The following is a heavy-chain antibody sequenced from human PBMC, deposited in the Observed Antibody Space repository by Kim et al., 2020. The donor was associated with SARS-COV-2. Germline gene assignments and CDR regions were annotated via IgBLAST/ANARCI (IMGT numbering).Heavy chain of an antibody. J-gene: IGHJ4*02. CDR1: GGSISSGGYY. CDR3: ARVRTPMIVVVMYFDY. Sequence: SETLSLTCTVSGGSISSGGYYWSWIRQHPGKGLEWIGYIYYSGCTYYNPSLTSLVTISVDTSKNQFSLKLSSVTAADTAVYYCARVRTPMIVVVMYFDYWGQGTLVTVSS. CDR2: IYYSGCT. V-gene: IGHV4-31*01. D-gene: IGHD3-22*01.